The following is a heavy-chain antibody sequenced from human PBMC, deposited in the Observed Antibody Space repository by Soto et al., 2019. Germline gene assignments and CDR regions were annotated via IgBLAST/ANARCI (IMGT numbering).Heavy chain of an antibody. V-gene: IGHV1-18*04. CDR3: AREKRGSSSSMNDY. CDR1: GYTFTSYG. D-gene: IGHD6-6*01. Sequence: ASVKVSCKASGYTFTSYGISWVRQAPGQGLEWMGWISAYNGNTNYAQKFQGRVTMTTDTSTSTAYMELRSLRSDDTAVYYCAREKRGSSSSMNDYWGQGTLVTVSS. J-gene: IGHJ4*02. CDR2: ISAYNGNT.